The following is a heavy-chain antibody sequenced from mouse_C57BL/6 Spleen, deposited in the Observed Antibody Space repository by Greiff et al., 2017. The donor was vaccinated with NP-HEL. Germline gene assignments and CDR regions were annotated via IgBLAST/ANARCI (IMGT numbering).Heavy chain of an antibody. Sequence: EVKLMESGGDLVKPGGSLKLSCAASGFTFSSYGMSWVRQTPDKRLEWVATISSGGSYTYYPDSVKGRFTISRDNAKNTLYLQMSSLKSGDTALYYCARHSNWGGDWYFDVWGTGTTVTVSS. J-gene: IGHJ1*03. CDR2: ISSGGSYT. V-gene: IGHV5-6*01. CDR3: ARHSNWGGDWYFDV. D-gene: IGHD4-1*01. CDR1: GFTFSSYG.